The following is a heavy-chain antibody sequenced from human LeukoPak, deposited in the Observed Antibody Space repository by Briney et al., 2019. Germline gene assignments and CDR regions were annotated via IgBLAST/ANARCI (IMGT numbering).Heavy chain of an antibody. CDR2: INPNSGGT. CDR1: GGTFSSYA. CDR3: ARSPPHDFWSGYLYYYYYGMDV. J-gene: IGHJ6*02. Sequence: ASVKVSCKASGGTFSSYAISWVRQAPGQGLEWMGRINPNSGGTNYAQKFQGRVTMTRDTSISTAYMELSRLRSDDTAVYYCARSPPHDFWSGYLYYYYYGMDVWGQGTTVTVSS. V-gene: IGHV1-2*06. D-gene: IGHD3-3*01.